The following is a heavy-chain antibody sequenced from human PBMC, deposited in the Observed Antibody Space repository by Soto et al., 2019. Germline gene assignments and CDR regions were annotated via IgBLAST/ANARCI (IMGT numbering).Heavy chain of an antibody. CDR2: ISSSSSYI. CDR1: GFTFSSYS. V-gene: IGHV3-21*01. D-gene: IGHD2-21*01. Sequence: EVQLVESGGGLVKPGGSLRLSCAASGFTFSSYSMNWVRQSPGKGLEWVSSISSSSSYIYYADLVRGLFTISSENPKNSLYLQMNSLRAEDTAVYYCARDLEHCGGDCYFRRDFDYWGQGTLVTVSS. J-gene: IGHJ4*02. CDR3: ARDLEHCGGDCYFRRDFDY.